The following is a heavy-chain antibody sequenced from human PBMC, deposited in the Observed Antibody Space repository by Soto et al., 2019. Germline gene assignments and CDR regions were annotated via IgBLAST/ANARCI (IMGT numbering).Heavy chain of an antibody. CDR2: MNPNSGNT. J-gene: IGHJ6*02. Sequence: QVQLVQSGAEVKKPGASVKVSCKASGYTFTSYDINWVRQATGQGLEWMGWMNPNSGNTGYAQKFQGRVTMTRNTSISTAYMELSSLRSEDTAVYYCAQRGGDSIWAIYSWYGMDVWGQGTTVTVSS. V-gene: IGHV1-8*01. D-gene: IGHD2-15*01. CDR3: AQRGGDSIWAIYSWYGMDV. CDR1: GYTFTSYD.